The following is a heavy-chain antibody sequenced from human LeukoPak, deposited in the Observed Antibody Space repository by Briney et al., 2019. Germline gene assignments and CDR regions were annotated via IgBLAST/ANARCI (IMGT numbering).Heavy chain of an antibody. Sequence: SQTLSLTCAVSGGSISSGGYSWSWIRQPPGTGLEWIGYIYHSGSTYYNPSLKSRVTISVDRSKNRFSLKLSSVTAADTAVYYCARGKGDYGADYFDYWGQGTLVTVSS. CDR2: IYHSGST. V-gene: IGHV4-30-2*01. CDR3: ARGKGDYGADYFDY. CDR1: GGSISSGGYS. J-gene: IGHJ4*02. D-gene: IGHD4-17*01.